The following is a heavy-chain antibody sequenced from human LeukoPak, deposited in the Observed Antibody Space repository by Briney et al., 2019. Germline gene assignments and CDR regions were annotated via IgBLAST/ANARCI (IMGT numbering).Heavy chain of an antibody. Sequence: PSETLSLTCAVYGGSFSGYYWSWIRQPPGKGLEWIGEINHSGSTNYNPSLKSRVTISVDTSKNQFSLKLNSVTAADTSVYYCARGIYRGIAVAGNRPADYFDYWGQGTLVTVSS. CDR2: INHSGST. CDR3: ARGIYRGIAVAGNRPADYFDY. D-gene: IGHD6-19*01. J-gene: IGHJ4*02. CDR1: GGSFSGYY. V-gene: IGHV4-34*01.